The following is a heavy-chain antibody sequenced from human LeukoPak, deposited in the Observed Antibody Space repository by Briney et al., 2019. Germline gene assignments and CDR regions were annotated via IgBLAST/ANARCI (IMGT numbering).Heavy chain of an antibody. V-gene: IGHV3-33*06. CDR2: IWYDGSNK. D-gene: IGHD4-17*01. Sequence: PGRSLRLSCAASGFTFSSYGMHWVRQAPGKGLEWMAVIWYDGSNKYYADSVKGRFTISRDNSKNTLYLQMNSLRAEDTAVYYCAKDYGDYGDYFDYWGQGTLVTVSS. CDR3: AKDYGDYGDYFDY. CDR1: GFTFSSYG. J-gene: IGHJ4*02.